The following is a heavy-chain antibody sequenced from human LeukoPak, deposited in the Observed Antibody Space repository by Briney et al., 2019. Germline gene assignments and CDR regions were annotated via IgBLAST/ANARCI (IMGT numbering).Heavy chain of an antibody. J-gene: IGHJ4*02. CDR1: GYSFTSYW. V-gene: IGHV5-51*01. Sequence: LGESLQISCKGSGYSFTSYWIGWVRQLPGKGLEWMGIIYPGDSDTRYSPSFQGQVTISADKSISTAYLQWSSLKASDTAMYYCARLYYYDSSGYYSPFDYWGQGTLVTVSS. D-gene: IGHD3-22*01. CDR2: IYPGDSDT. CDR3: ARLYYYDSSGYYSPFDY.